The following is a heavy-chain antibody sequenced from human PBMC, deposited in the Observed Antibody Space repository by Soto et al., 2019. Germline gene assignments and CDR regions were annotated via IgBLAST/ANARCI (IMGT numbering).Heavy chain of an antibody. CDR1: GFTFSSYW. Sequence: TGGSLRLSCAASGFTFSSYWMSWVRQAPGKGLEWVANTKQDGSEKYYVDSVKGRFTISRDNAKNSLYLQMNSLRAEDTAVYYCARDVAYCGGDCYYYFDYWGQGTLVTVSS. J-gene: IGHJ4*02. D-gene: IGHD2-21*02. CDR3: ARDVAYCGGDCYYYFDY. CDR2: TKQDGSEK. V-gene: IGHV3-7*05.